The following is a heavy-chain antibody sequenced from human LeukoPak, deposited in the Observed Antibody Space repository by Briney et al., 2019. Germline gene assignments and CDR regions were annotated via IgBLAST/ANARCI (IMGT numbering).Heavy chain of an antibody. CDR2: IIPIFGTA. V-gene: IGHV1-69*01. CDR3: ARDLWLSTNNPFDY. J-gene: IGHJ4*02. Sequence: GASVKVSCKASGGTFSSYAISWVRQAPGQGLEWMGGIIPIFGTANYAQKFQGRVTITADESTSTAYMELSSLRSEDTAVYYCARDLWLSTNNPFDYWGQGTLVTVSS. CDR1: GGTFSSYA. D-gene: IGHD3-10*01.